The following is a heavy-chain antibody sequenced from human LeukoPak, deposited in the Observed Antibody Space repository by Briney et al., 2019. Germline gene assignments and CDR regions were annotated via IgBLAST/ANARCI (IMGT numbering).Heavy chain of an antibody. CDR2: INHSGST. CDR1: GGSFSGYY. D-gene: IGHD3-10*01. Sequence: SETLSLTCAVYGGSFSGYYWSWIRQPPGKGLEWTGEINHSGSTNYNPSLKSRVTISVDTSKNQFSLKLSSVTAADTAVYYCASGGSYGSGSADERSLAYNWFDPWGQGTLVTVSS. CDR3: ASGGSYGSGSADERSLAYNWFDP. V-gene: IGHV4-34*01. J-gene: IGHJ5*02.